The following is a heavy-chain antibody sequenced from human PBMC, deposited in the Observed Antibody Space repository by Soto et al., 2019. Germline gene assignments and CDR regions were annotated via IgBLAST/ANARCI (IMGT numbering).Heavy chain of an antibody. J-gene: IGHJ5*02. CDR2: IIPIFGTA. D-gene: IGHD3-16*02. CDR1: GGTFSSYA. CDR3: ACLRESFRLFSGWFEP. Sequence: QVQLVQSGAEVKKPGSSVKVSCKASGGTFSSYAISWVRQAPGQGLEWMGGIIPIFGTANYAQKFQGRVTITADESTSTAYMELSSMRSEDTAVYYCACLRESFRLFSGWFEPWGQGTLVTVSS. V-gene: IGHV1-69*01.